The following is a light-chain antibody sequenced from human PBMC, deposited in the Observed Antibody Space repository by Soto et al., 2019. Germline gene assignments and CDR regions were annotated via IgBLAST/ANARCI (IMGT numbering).Light chain of an antibody. CDR1: HSVNSH. Sequence: MVMTQSPATLSVPPGERVTLSCRTSHSVNSHVAWYQQKPGQAPRLLLYGASTRATGIPVRFSGSGFGTEFTLTISSLQSEDFAVYYCQQYKNWPLFGQGTRLEIK. CDR2: GAS. J-gene: IGKJ5*01. CDR3: QQYKNWPL. V-gene: IGKV3-15*01.